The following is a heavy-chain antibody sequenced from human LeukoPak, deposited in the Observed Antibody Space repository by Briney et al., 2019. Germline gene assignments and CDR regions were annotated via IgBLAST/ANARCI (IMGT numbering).Heavy chain of an antibody. J-gene: IGHJ5*02. V-gene: IGHV4-39*07. CDR1: GGSISSGTYY. CDR2: INHSGST. Sequence: SQTLSLTCTVSGGSISSGTYYWSWIRQPPGKGLEWIGEINHSGSTNYNPSLKSRVTISVDTSKNQFSLKLNSVTAADTAVYYCTREVRSAWASFDPWGQGTLVIVSS. D-gene: IGHD1-26*01. CDR3: TREVRSAWASFDP.